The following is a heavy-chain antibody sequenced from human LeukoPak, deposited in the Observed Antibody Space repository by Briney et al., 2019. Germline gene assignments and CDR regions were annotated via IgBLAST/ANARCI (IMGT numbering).Heavy chain of an antibody. D-gene: IGHD5-18*01. CDR2: FSGSGGST. CDR3: AKGWSGFSYGWFVFDI. V-gene: IGHV3-23*01. CDR1: GFTFSSYA. J-gene: IGHJ3*02. Sequence: GGSLRLSCAASGFTFSSYAMRWVRQAPGKGLEWVSGFSGSGGSTYYADSVKGRFTISRDNSKNTLYLQMNSLRAEDTAVYYCAKGWSGFSYGWFVFDIWGQGTMVTASS.